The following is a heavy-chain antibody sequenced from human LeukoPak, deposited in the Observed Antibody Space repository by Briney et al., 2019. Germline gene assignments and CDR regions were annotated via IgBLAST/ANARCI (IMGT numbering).Heavy chain of an antibody. Sequence: GGSLRLSCAASGFTFSSHWMHWARQAPEKGLVGVAHINADGSGTYYAASVNGRFTISRDNSKISIYLQMHSLAAENTAVYYCVRGALRDCSYTSCTRGNRFVPWGQGTLVTVSS. D-gene: IGHD2-2*01. V-gene: IGHV3-74*01. CDR1: GFTFSSHW. CDR2: INADGSGT. CDR3: VRGALRDCSYTSCTRGNRFVP. J-gene: IGHJ5*02.